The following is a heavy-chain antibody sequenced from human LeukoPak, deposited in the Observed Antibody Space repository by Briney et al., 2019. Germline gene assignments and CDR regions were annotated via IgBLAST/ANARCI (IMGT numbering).Heavy chain of an antibody. CDR3: ATRSTGVAATFDS. J-gene: IGHJ4*02. CDR2: IYYSGST. V-gene: IGHV4-59*01. Sequence: SETLSLTCTVSGDSITSYYWSWIRQPPGKGLEWIGYIYYSGSTNYNPSLKSRVTTSVDTSKNQFSLKLSSVAAADTAVYYCATRSTGVAATFDSWGQGALVTVSS. CDR1: GDSITSYY. D-gene: IGHD2-15*01.